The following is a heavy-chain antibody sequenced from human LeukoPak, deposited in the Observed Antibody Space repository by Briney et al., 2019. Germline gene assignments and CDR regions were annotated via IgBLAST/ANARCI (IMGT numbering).Heavy chain of an antibody. D-gene: IGHD3-10*01. CDR1: GFTFSTYG. J-gene: IGHJ4*02. V-gene: IGHV3-30*18. CDR2: ISYDGSNK. Sequence: PGGSLRLSCAASGFTFSTYGMHWVRQAPGKGLEWVAVISYDGSNKYYADSVKGRFTISRDNSKNTLYLQINSLRAEDTAVYYCAHDRSMGLDYWGQGTLVSVSS. CDR3: AHDRSMGLDY.